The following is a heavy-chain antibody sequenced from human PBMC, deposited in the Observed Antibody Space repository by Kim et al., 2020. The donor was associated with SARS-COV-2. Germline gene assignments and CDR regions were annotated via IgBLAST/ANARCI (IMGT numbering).Heavy chain of an antibody. CDR3: ARVRYGIVVGMSDS. CDR2: IKQDGSEK. V-gene: IGHV3-7*03. D-gene: IGHD2-2*01. CDR1: GFTFSTYW. J-gene: IGHJ4*02. Sequence: GGSLRLSCVASGFTFSTYWMTWVRQAPGKGLEWVANIKQDGSEKHYVDSVRGRFTISRDNAKNSLYLQMNNLRAEETAEYYCARVRYGIVVGMSDSWGQG.